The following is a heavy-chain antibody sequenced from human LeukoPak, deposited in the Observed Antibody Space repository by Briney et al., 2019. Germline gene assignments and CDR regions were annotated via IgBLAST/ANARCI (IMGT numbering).Heavy chain of an antibody. J-gene: IGHJ4*02. V-gene: IGHV3-7*01. D-gene: IGHD4-23*01. CDR1: GFTFSSYW. Sequence: GGSLRLSCAASGFTFSSYWMSWVRQAPGKGLEWVANIKQDGSEKYYVDSVKGRFTISGDNAKNSLYLQMNSLRAEDTAVYYCARDYGGNSGNCFDYWGQGTLVTVSS. CDR2: IKQDGSEK. CDR3: ARDYGGNSGNCFDY.